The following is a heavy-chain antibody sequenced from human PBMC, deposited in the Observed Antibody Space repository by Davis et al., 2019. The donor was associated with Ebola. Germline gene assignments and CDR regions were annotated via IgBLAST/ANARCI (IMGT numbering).Heavy chain of an antibody. J-gene: IGHJ6*02. CDR1: GYTLTELS. D-gene: IGHD2-15*01. CDR3: ATDRGYCSGGSCYPRTYGMDV. V-gene: IGHV1-24*01. CDR2: FDPEDGET. Sequence: ASVKVSCKVSGYTLTELSMHWVRQAPGKGLEWMGGFDPEDGETIYAQKFQGRVTMTEDTSTDTAYMELSNLRSEDTAVYYCATDRGYCSGGSCYPRTYGMDVWGQGTTVTVSS.